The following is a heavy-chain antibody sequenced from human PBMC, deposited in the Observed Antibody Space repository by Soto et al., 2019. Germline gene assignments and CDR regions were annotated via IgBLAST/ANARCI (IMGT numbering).Heavy chain of an antibody. CDR3: ATGLVVTPNSFYYGVAV. CDR1: GGSFDNYY. J-gene: IGHJ6*02. Sequence: QVQLQESGPGLVKPSETLSLACTVSGGSFDNYYWSWIRQPPGGGLEWIGHIFYRGSRNYNPSLKSPFTISIDTSKHHLPLKLSASPAANPAVYYCATGLVVTPNSFYYGVAVWGHGTAVTVSS. CDR2: IFYRGSR. V-gene: IGHV4-59*01. D-gene: IGHD6-6*01.